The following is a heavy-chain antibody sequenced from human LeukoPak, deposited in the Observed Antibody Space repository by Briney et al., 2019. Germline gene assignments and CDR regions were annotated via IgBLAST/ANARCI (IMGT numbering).Heavy chain of an antibody. CDR2: ISSSGSTI. Sequence: PGGSLRLSCAASGFTFSDYYMSWIRQAPGKGLEWVSYISSSGSTIYYADSVKGRFTISRDNAKNSLYLQMNSLRAEDTAVYYCASLDDLVVVITTEDNWFDPWGQGALVTVSS. D-gene: IGHD3-22*01. V-gene: IGHV3-11*01. J-gene: IGHJ5*02. CDR3: ASLDDLVVVITTEDNWFDP. CDR1: GFTFSDYY.